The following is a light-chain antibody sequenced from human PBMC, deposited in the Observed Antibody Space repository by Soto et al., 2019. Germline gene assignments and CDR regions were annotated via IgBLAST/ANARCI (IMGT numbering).Light chain of an antibody. CDR2: DVS. CDR1: SSDVGAYNY. J-gene: IGLJ2*01. V-gene: IGLV2-14*01. CDR3: SSYTSSTTVI. Sequence: QSSLTQPTSVSGSPGQSITISCTGTSSDVGAYNYVSWYQQHPGKVPKLLISDVSNRPSGISNRFSASKSGNTASLTISGLQAEDEAEYYCSSYTSSTTVIFGGGTKVTVL.